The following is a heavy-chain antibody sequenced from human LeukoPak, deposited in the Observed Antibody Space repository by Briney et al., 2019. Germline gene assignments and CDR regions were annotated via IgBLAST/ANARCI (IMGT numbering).Heavy chain of an antibody. D-gene: IGHD1-26*01. CDR3: AKAGATRVEYFQH. CDR2: ISGSGGST. V-gene: IGHV3-23*01. Sequence: GGSLRLSCAASGFTFDDYAMHWVRQAPGKGLEWVSGISGSGGSTYYADSVKGRFTISRDNSKNTLYLQMNSLRAEDTAVYYCAKAGATRVEYFQHWGQGTLVTVSS. CDR1: GFTFDDYA. J-gene: IGHJ1*01.